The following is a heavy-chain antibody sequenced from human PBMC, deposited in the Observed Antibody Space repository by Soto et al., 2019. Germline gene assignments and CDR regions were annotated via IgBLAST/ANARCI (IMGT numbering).Heavy chain of an antibody. V-gene: IGHV2-70*01. CDR1: GVSLSTRGLC. J-gene: IGHJ6*02. D-gene: IGHD6-19*01. CDR3: ARSSGYYYYYGIDV. CDR2: IDWNDDK. Sequence: SGPTLVNPTQTLTLTCTFSGVSLSTRGLCVSWIRQPPGKALEWLALIDWNDDKYYSTSLKTRLTISKHTSKTQVVLTMTNLDPVDTATYYCARSSGYYYYYGIDVWGQGTTVTVSS.